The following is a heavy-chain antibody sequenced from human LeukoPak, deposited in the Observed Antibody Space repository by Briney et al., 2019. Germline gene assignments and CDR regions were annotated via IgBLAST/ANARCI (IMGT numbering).Heavy chain of an antibody. Sequence: SETLSLTCTVSGGSISTYYWSWIRQPAGKGLEWIGRIYTNENTNYNPSLRSRVTISVDTSKNQFSLKLSSVTAADTAVYYCARNKRYSYGLYYFDYWGQGTLVTVSS. CDR1: GGSISTYY. CDR3: ARNKRYSYGLYYFDY. D-gene: IGHD5-18*01. J-gene: IGHJ4*02. CDR2: IYTNENT. V-gene: IGHV4-4*07.